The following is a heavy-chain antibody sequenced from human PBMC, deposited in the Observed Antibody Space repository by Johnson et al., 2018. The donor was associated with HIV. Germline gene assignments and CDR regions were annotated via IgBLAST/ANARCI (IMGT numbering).Heavy chain of an antibody. D-gene: IGHD3-22*01. V-gene: IGHV3-7*01. CDR3: ERPGYYDSSGLDAFDI. J-gene: IGHJ3*02. CDR2: LNEGGSQK. CDR1: GFTFSGYW. Sequence: VQLVESGGGLVQPGRSLRLSCTASGFTFSGYWMSWVRQAPGKGLEWLATLNEGGSQKYYVDAVKGRFSISRDNGKNSLYLQMNSLRAEDTAVYYCERPGYYDSSGLDAFDIWGQGTMVTVSS.